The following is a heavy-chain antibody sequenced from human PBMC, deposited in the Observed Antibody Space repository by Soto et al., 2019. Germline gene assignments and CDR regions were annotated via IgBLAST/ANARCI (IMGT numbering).Heavy chain of an antibody. V-gene: IGHV3-64D*06. D-gene: IGHD3-3*01. Sequence: GGSLRLSCSASGFTFSSYAMHWVRQAPGKGLEYVSAISSNGGSTYYADSVKGGFTISRDNSKNTLYLQMSSLRAEDTAVYYCAKQPDFWSGHPDHYNWFDTWGQGTLVTVSS. CDR1: GFTFSSYA. CDR3: AKQPDFWSGHPDHYNWFDT. J-gene: IGHJ5*02. CDR2: ISSNGGST.